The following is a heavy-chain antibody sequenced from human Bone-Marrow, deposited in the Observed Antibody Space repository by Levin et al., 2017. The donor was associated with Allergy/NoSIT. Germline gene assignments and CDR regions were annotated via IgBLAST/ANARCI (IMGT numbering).Heavy chain of an antibody. CDR2: INHSGST. Sequence: PSETLSLTCAVYGGSFSGYYWSWIRQPPGKGLEWIGEINHSGSTNYNPSLKSRVTISVDTSKNQFSLKLSSVTAADTAVYYCARAGPYYYGSGRFFDYWGQGTLVTVSS. CDR3: ARAGPYYYGSGRFFDY. J-gene: IGHJ4*02. V-gene: IGHV4-34*01. D-gene: IGHD3-10*01. CDR1: GGSFSGYY.